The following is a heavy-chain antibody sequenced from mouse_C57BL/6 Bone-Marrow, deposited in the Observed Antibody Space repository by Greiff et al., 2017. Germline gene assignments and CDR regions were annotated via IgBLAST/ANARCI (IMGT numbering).Heavy chain of an antibody. D-gene: IGHD1-1*01. V-gene: IGHV1-26*01. J-gene: IGHJ2*01. Sequence: EVQLQQSGPELVKPGASVKISCKASGYTFTDYYMNWVKQSHGKSLEWIGDINPNNGGTSYNQKFKGKATLTVDKSSSTAYMELRSLTSEDSAVYYCARWDYGSSQYYFDYWGQGTTLTVSS. CDR2: INPNNGGT. CDR3: ARWDYGSSQYYFDY. CDR1: GYTFTDYY.